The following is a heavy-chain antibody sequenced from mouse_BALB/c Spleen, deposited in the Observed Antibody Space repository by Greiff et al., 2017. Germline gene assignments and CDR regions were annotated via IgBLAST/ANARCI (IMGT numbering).Heavy chain of an antibody. CDR2: ISSGGST. CDR1: GFTFSSYA. D-gene: IGHD2-4*01. CDR3: AREDYDYDVGARAWFAY. Sequence: EVHLVESGGGLVKPGGSLKLSCAASGFTFSSYAMSWVRQTPEKRLEWVASISSGGSTYYPDSVKGRFTISRDNARNILYLQMSSLRSEDTAMYYCAREDYDYDVGARAWFAYWGQGTLVTVSA. V-gene: IGHV5-6-5*01. J-gene: IGHJ3*01.